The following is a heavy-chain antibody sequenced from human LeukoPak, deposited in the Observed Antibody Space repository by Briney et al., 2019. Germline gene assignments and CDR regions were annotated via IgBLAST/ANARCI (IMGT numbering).Heavy chain of an antibody. V-gene: IGHV3-66*01. Sequence: QPGGSLRLSCAASGFTVSSNYMSWVRQAPGKGLEWVSVIYSGGSTYYADSVKGRFTISRDNSKNTLYLQMNSLRAEDTAVYYCARGYYDSSGYSDAFDIWGQGTMVTVSS. CDR1: GFTVSSNY. D-gene: IGHD3-22*01. CDR2: IYSGGST. CDR3: ARGYYDSSGYSDAFDI. J-gene: IGHJ3*02.